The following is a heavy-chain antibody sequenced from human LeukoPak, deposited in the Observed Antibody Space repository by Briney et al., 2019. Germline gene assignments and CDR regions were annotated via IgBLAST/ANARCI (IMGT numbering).Heavy chain of an antibody. CDR2: IYHSGST. CDR3: ARERDLLYYYYMDV. Sequence: PSETLSLTCTVSGCSISSGYYWGWIRQPLGKGLEWIGSIYHSGSTYYNPSLKSRVTISVDTSKNQFSLKLSSVTAADTAVYYCARERDLLYYYYMDVWGKGTTVTVSS. CDR1: GCSISSGYY. V-gene: IGHV4-38-2*02. J-gene: IGHJ6*03. D-gene: IGHD1-26*01.